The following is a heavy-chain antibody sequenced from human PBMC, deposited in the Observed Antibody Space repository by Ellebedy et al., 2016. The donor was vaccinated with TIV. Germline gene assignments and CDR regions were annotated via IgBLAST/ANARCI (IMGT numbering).Heavy chain of an antibody. CDR3: ARYSSGWYFDY. Sequence: ESLKISXAASGFTFSSYSMNWIRQPPGKGLEWIGEINHSGSTNYNPSLKSRVTISVDTSKNQFSLKLSSVTAADTAVYYCARYSSGWYFDYWGQGTLVTVSS. D-gene: IGHD6-19*01. CDR1: GFTFSSYS. J-gene: IGHJ4*02. V-gene: IGHV4-34*01. CDR2: INHSGST.